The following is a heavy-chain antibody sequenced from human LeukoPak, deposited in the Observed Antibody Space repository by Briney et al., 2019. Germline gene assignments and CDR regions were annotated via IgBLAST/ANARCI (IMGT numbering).Heavy chain of an antibody. CDR3: AVEVRESVSLINGDC. V-gene: IGHV4-39*07. D-gene: IGHD3-10*01. Sequence: KPSETLSLTCTVSGDSISSSNYYWGWIRQPPGKGLEWIGTIYYNGATQYNPSLRSRVTMSVDTSQNQFSLKLTSVTAADTAVYYCAVEVRESVSLINGDCWGQGTLVTVSS. J-gene: IGHJ4*02. CDR1: GDSISSSNYY. CDR2: IYYNGAT.